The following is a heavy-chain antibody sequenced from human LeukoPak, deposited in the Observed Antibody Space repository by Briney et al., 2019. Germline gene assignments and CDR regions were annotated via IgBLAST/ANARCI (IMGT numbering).Heavy chain of an antibody. CDR1: GGSISNVNYY. V-gene: IGHV4-61*01. Sequence: PSETLSLTCTVSGGSISNVNYYWSWIRQPPGKGLEWIGYIYYSGSTNYNPSLKSRVTISVDTSKNQFSLKLSSVTAADTAVYYCARVYYSSSYDYWYFDLWGRGTLVTVSS. CDR2: IYYSGST. D-gene: IGHD6-13*01. CDR3: ARVYYSSSYDYWYFDL. J-gene: IGHJ2*01.